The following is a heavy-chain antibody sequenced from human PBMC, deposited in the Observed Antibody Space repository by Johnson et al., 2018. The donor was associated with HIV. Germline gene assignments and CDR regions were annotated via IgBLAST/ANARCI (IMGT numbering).Heavy chain of an antibody. Sequence: QVQLVESGGGVVQPGRSLRLSCAASGFTFSSYAMHWVRQAPGKGLEWVAVISYDGSNKYYADSVKGRFFISRDTSKKTLYLQINSLRTEDTGVYYCTTGTSWYGAITFDIWGQGTMVTVPS. J-gene: IGHJ3*02. CDR2: ISYDGSNK. V-gene: IGHV3-30-3*01. CDR3: TTGTSWYGAITFDI. D-gene: IGHD3-10*01. CDR1: GFTFSSYA.